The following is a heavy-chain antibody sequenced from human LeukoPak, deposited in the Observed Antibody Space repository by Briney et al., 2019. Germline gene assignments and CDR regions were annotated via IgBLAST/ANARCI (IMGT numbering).Heavy chain of an antibody. CDR1: SDSFSRRTPY. CDR2: ISYSGST. CDR3: ATPGGPYYYDSSVAGDY. V-gene: IGHV4-39*07. J-gene: IGHJ4*02. D-gene: IGHD3-22*01. Sequence: SETLSLTCTASSDSFSRRTPYWGWLRQPPGKGLEWIGSISYSGSTSYNPSLKSRVTISVDTSKNQFSLKLSSVTAADTAVYYCATPGGPYYYDSSVAGDYWGQGTLVTVSS.